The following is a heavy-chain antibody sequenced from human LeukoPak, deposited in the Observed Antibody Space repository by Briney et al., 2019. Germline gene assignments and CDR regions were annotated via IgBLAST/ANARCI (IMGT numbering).Heavy chain of an antibody. CDR1: GYTFTKYG. J-gene: IGHJ4*02. CDR3: ARGRYSSSPPDY. Sequence: ASVKVSCKASGYTFTKYGISWVRQAPGQGLEWMGWISAYNGNTNFAQKLQGRVTMTTDGSTSTAYMELRSLRSDDTAMYYCARGRYSSSPPDYWGQGTLVTVSS. CDR2: ISAYNGNT. V-gene: IGHV1-18*04. D-gene: IGHD6-13*01.